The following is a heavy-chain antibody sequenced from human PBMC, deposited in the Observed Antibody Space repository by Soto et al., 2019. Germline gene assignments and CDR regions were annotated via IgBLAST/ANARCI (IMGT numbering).Heavy chain of an antibody. V-gene: IGHV1-69*12. J-gene: IGHJ5*02. CDR3: ARDGYYYGSGRLWWFDP. CDR1: GGTFSSYA. D-gene: IGHD3-10*01. Sequence: QVQLVQSGAAVKKPGSSVKVSCKASGGTFSSYAISWVRQAPGQGLEWMGGIIPIFGTANYAQKFQGRVTITADESTSTAYMELSSLRSEDTAVYYCARDGYYYGSGRLWWFDPWGQGTLVTVSS. CDR2: IIPIFGTA.